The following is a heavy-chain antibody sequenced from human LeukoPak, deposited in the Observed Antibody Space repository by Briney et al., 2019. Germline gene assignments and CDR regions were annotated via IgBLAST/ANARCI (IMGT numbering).Heavy chain of an antibody. CDR2: ISSSRINI. CDR3: AGTLYYYGMDV. Sequence: ETLSLTCAVSGGSISSYSMNWVRQAPGKGLEWVSYISSSRINIYYADSVKGRFTISRDNAKNSLYLQMNSLRDEDTAVYYCAGTLYYYGMDVWGQGTTVTVSS. CDR1: GGSISSYS. V-gene: IGHV3-48*02. J-gene: IGHJ6*02. D-gene: IGHD1-1*01.